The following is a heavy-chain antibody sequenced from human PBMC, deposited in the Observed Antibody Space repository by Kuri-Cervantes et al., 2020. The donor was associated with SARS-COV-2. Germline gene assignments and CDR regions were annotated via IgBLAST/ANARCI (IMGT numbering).Heavy chain of an antibody. J-gene: IGHJ6*02. V-gene: IGHV1-2*04. CDR2: INPNSGGT. D-gene: IGHD3-10*01. CDR1: GYTFTGYY. CDR3: ARSGSAPYYYYGMDV. Sequence: ASVKVSCKASGYTFTGYYMHWVRQAPGQGLEWMGWINPNSGGTNYAQKFQGWVTMTRDTSISTVYMDLRSLRSDDTAVYYCARSGSAPYYYYGMDVWGQGTMVTVSS.